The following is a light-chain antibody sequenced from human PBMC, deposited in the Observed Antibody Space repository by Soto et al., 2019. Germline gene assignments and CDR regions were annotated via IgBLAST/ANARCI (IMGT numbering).Light chain of an antibody. CDR2: GAS. Sequence: EIVLTQSPGTLSLSPGERATLSCRASQSVSSSFLAWYQHKPGQAPRLLSYGASSRATGIPDRFSGSGSGTDFTLTISRLEPEDCAVYYCQQYDSSPYTFGQRTKLEIK. CDR1: QSVSSSF. J-gene: IGKJ2*01. CDR3: QQYDSSPYT. V-gene: IGKV3-20*01.